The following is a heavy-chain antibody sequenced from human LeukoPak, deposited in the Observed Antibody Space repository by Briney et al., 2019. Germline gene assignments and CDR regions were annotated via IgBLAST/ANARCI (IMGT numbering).Heavy chain of an antibody. D-gene: IGHD6-13*01. CDR1: GFTFSSYA. J-gene: IGHJ4*02. V-gene: IGHV3-23*01. CDR3: AKSIAAAGTYFDY. CDR2: ISGSGGST. Sequence: GGSLRLSCAASGFTFSSYAMSWVRQAPGKGLEWVSAISGSGGSTYYADSVKGRLTISRDNSKNTLYLQMNSLRAEDTAVYYCAKSIAAAGTYFDYWGQGTLVTVSS.